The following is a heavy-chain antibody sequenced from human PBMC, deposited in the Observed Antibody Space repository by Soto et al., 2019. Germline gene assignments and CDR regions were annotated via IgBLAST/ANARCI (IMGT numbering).Heavy chain of an antibody. D-gene: IGHD5-12*01. Sequence: QVPLVQSGAEVKKPGSSVKVSCKASGGTFSNYPISWVRQAPGQGLEWMGGIIPIFGTVNYAQKFQGRVTITADESTSTAYMERSSLRSEDTAVYYCARGNHRWLQLWYFDLCGRGTLVTVSS. CDR3: ARGNHRWLQLWYFDL. V-gene: IGHV1-69*12. CDR1: GGTFSNYP. J-gene: IGHJ2*01. CDR2: IIPIFGTV.